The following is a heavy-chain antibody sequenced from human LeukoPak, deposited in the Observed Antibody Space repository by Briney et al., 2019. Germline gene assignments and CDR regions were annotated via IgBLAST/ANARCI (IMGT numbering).Heavy chain of an antibody. CDR2: IIPTLGIV. Sequence: GASVKVSCKASGGTFSSYSITWVRQAPGQGLEWMGRIIPTLGIVNYAQKFQGRVTITADKSTSTAYMELSSLRSEDTAVYYCAGEEERGVTVAGTAFDYWGQGTLVTVSS. CDR3: AGEEERGVTVAGTAFDY. J-gene: IGHJ4*02. D-gene: IGHD6-19*01. V-gene: IGHV1-69*04. CDR1: GGTFSSYS.